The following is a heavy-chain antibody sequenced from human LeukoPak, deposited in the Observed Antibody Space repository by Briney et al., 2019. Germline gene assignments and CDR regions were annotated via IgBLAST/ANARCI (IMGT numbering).Heavy chain of an antibody. J-gene: IGHJ4*02. D-gene: IGHD6-19*01. CDR3: ARAVSGRFDY. Sequence: PSETLSLTCTVSGGSISSSSSHWGWIRQPPGKGLEWIGYIYYSGSTNYNPSLKSRVTISVDTSKNQFSLKLSSVTAADTAIYYCARAVSGRFDYWGQGTLVTVSS. V-gene: IGHV4-61*05. CDR2: IYYSGST. CDR1: GGSISSSSSH.